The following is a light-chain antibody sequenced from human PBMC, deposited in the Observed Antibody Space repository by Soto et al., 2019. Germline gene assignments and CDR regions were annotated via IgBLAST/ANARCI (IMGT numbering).Light chain of an antibody. J-gene: IGKJ1*01. CDR3: QQYNSYST. Sequence: DIQMTQSPSTLSASIGDRVTITCRASQNINTWLAWYQQKPGKAPKVLIYDVSSLQSGVPSRFSGSGSGTEFTLTISSPQPDDFATYFCQQYNSYSTFGQGTKVDIK. CDR2: DVS. V-gene: IGKV1-5*01. CDR1: QNINTW.